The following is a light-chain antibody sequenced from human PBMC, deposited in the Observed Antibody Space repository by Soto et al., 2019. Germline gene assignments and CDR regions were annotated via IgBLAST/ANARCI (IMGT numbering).Light chain of an antibody. J-gene: IGKJ4*01. V-gene: IGKV3-11*01. Sequence: EIVLTQSPVTLSLSPGERGTLSCRASQSVSTYLAWYQQKPGQAPRLLIYDASNRATGIPARFSGSGSGTDFTLTISYIEPEDFAFYYCQQHSDWVTFGGGTKVEI. CDR2: DAS. CDR3: QQHSDWVT. CDR1: QSVSTY.